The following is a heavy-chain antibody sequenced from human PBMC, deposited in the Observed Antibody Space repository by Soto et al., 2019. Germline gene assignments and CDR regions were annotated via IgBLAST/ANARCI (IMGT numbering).Heavy chain of an antibody. D-gene: IGHD5-12*01. V-gene: IGHV1-69*13. Sequence: SVKVSCKASGGTFSSYAISWVRQAPGQGLEWMGGIIPIFGTANYAQKFQGRVTITADESTSTAYMELSSLRSEDTAVYYCARALEMATILWYFDLWGRGTLVTVSS. J-gene: IGHJ2*01. CDR3: ARALEMATILWYFDL. CDR2: IIPIFGTA. CDR1: GGTFSSYA.